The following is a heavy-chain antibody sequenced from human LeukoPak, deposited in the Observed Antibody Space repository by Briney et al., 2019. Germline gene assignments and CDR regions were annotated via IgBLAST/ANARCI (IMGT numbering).Heavy chain of an antibody. CDR2: ISAYNGNT. J-gene: IGHJ4*02. D-gene: IGHD3-22*01. CDR1: GGTFSSYG. V-gene: IGHV1-18*01. CDR3: VRDYDISGPQKNFFDY. Sequence: ASVKVSCKASGGTFSSYGISWVRQAPGQGLEWMGWISAYNGNTNYAQKLQGRVTMTTDTSTSTAYMELRSLRSEDTAVYYCVRDYDISGPQKNFFDYWGQGTLVTVSS.